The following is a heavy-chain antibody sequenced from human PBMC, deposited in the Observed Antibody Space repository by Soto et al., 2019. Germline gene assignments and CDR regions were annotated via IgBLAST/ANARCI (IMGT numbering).Heavy chain of an antibody. V-gene: IGHV4-59*01. CDR2: IPYTGDT. CDR3: AREGNLGRWLQPLDF. J-gene: IGHJ4*02. D-gene: IGHD5-12*01. Sequence: SETLSLTCTVSGGSISSYYLSWIRQPPGKGLEWIGSIPYTGDTNYNPSLKSRVTMSVDTSKNQFSLKLISVTAADTAKYFCAREGNLGRWLQPLDFWGQGTLVTV. CDR1: GGSISSYY.